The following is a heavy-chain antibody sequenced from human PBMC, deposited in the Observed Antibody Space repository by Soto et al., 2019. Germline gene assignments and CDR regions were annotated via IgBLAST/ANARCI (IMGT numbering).Heavy chain of an antibody. CDR2: INAGNGNT. Sequence: QVQLVQSGAEEKKPGASVKVSCKASGYTFTSYAMHWVRQAPGQRLEWMGWINAGNGNTNYSQKFQGRVTITRDTSASTAYMELSSLRSEDTAVYYCASESYGGEFDYWGQGTLVTVPS. J-gene: IGHJ4*02. V-gene: IGHV1-3*05. CDR1: GYTFTSYA. D-gene: IGHD4-17*01. CDR3: ASESYGGEFDY.